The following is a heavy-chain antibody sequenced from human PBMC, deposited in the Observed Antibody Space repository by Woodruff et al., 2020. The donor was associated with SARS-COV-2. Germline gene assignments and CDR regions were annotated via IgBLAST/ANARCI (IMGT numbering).Heavy chain of an antibody. D-gene: IGHD1-26*01. CDR3: ARGGGVIVGATGQAFDI. J-gene: IGHJ3*02. V-gene: IGHV3-30*01. CDR2: NK. Sequence: NKYYADSVKGRFTISRDNSKNTLYLQMNSLRAEDTAVYYCARGGGVIVGATGQAFDIWGQGTMVTVSS.